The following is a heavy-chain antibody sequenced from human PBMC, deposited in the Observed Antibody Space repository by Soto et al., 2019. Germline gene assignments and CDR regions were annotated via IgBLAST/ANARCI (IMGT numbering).Heavy chain of an antibody. CDR2: IYWDDDK. D-gene: IGHD6-13*01. J-gene: IGHJ6*02. CDR1: GFSLSTSGVG. V-gene: IGHV2-5*02. Sequence: QITLKESGPTLVKPTQTLTLTCTFSGFSLSTSGVGVGWIRQPPGKALEWLALIYWDDDKRYSPSLKSRLTITKDTSKNQGVLTTTNMDPVDTATYYCAHSAGTTREYYYYYGMDVWGQGTTVTVSS. CDR3: AHSAGTTREYYYYYGMDV.